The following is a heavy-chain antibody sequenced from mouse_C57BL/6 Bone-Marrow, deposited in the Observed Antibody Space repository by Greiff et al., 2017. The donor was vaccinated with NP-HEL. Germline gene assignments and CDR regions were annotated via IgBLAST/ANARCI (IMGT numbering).Heavy chain of an antibody. V-gene: IGHV5-6*02. Sequence: DVKLQESGGDLVKPGGSLKLSCAASGFTFSSYGMSWVRQTPDKRLEWVATISSGGSYTYYPDSVKGRFTISRDNAKNTLYLQMSSLKSEDTAMYYCARHYDYDEGGDYWGQGTTLTVSS. D-gene: IGHD2-4*01. CDR1: GFTFSSYG. J-gene: IGHJ2*01. CDR3: ARHYDYDEGGDY. CDR2: ISSGGSYT.